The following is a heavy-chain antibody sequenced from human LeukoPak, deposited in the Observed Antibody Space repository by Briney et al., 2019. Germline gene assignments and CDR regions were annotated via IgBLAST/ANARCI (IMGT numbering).Heavy chain of an antibody. Sequence: PGGSLRLSCAASGFTFSSYHMNWVRQAPGKGLEWISYIHSTSSTIHYADSVEGRFTISRDNAKNSLYLQMSSLRAEDTAVYYCARVVQDVTGADFWGQGTLVTVSS. CDR3: ARVVQDVTGADF. D-gene: IGHD3-9*01. CDR2: IHSTSSTI. V-gene: IGHV3-48*01. J-gene: IGHJ4*02. CDR1: GFTFSSYH.